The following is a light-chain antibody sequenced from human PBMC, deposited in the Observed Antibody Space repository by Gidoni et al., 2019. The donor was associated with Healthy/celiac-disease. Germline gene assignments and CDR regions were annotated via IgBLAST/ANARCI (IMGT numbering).Light chain of an antibody. CDR3: QQYGSSRPYT. V-gene: IGKV3-20*01. CDR1: QSASSSY. CDR2: GAA. Sequence: EIVLTQSPATLSLSPGERATLSCRGSQSASSSYLAWYQQKACQAPRLLINGAASSAAGGPDRISGGGSGRDVTLTISRLEDEEYAVYYYQQYGSSRPYTFGRGTKLEIK. J-gene: IGKJ2*01.